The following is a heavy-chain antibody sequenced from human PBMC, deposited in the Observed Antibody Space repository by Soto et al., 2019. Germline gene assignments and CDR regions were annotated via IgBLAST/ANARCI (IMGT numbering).Heavy chain of an antibody. J-gene: IGHJ4*02. CDR3: ARGYAGIDY. CDR1: GDSISSYH. V-gene: IGHV4-59*01. D-gene: IGHD3-16*01. Sequence: SSETLSLTCIVSGDSISSYHWSWIRQPPGKGLEWIGYIYYSGSTNYNPSLKSRVTISVDTSKNQFSLKLSSVTAADTAVYYCARGYAGIDYWGQGTLVTVSS. CDR2: IYYSGST.